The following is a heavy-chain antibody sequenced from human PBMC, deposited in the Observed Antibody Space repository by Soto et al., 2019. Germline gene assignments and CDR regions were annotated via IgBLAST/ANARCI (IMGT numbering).Heavy chain of an antibody. CDR3: ARDVWDILVVPAALRGYYYYGMDV. CDR1: GFTFSDYY. CDR2: ISSSGSTI. J-gene: IGHJ6*02. Sequence: QVQLVESGGGLVKPGGSLRLSCAASGFTFSDYYMSWIRQAPGKGLEWVSYISSSGSTIYYADSVKGRFTISRDNAKNSLYLQMNSLRAEDTAVYYCARDVWDILVVPAALRGYYYYGMDVWGQGTTVTVSS. D-gene: IGHD2-2*01. V-gene: IGHV3-11*01.